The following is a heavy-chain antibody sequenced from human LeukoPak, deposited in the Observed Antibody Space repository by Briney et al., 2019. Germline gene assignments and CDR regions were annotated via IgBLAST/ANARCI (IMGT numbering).Heavy chain of an antibody. D-gene: IGHD3-10*01. CDR3: AKDRVFRGAFFDS. Sequence: GGSLRLSCAASGFTFSNYAMNWVRQAPGKGLEWGSGISGTGGDTHYADSVKGRFTISRDKSKSSLYLLMNSLTVEDTAVYYCAKDRVFRGAFFDSWGQGTLVTVSS. CDR1: GFTFSNYA. CDR2: ISGTGGDT. V-gene: IGHV3-23*01. J-gene: IGHJ4*02.